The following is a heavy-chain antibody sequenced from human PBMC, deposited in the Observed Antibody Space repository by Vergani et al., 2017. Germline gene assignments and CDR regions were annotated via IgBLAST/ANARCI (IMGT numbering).Heavy chain of an antibody. CDR1: GFTFGSYS. D-gene: IGHD5-24*01. CDR2: ISSGSSYI. V-gene: IGHV3-21*04. CDR3: GRGSDNYN. Sequence: EVQLVESGGGLVKPGESPRLSCVASGFTFGSYSMIWVRQAPGKGLEWVSSISSGSSYIYYADSVKGRFTISRDNSKNTLYLQMNSLRVEDTAVYYCGRGSDNYNWGQGTLVTVSS. J-gene: IGHJ4*02.